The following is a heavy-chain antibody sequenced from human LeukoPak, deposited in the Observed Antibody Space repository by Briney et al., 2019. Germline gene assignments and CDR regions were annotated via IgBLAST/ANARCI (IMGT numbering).Heavy chain of an antibody. Sequence: PGGSLRLSCAASGFTFSSYAMNWVRQAPGKGLEWVSVNRGSGATTFYADSVKGRFTISRDNSKNTLYLQMNSLRAEDTAVYYCAKDWGDFGCGGAFDIWGRGTMVTVSS. J-gene: IGHJ3*02. CDR1: GFTFSSYA. CDR2: NRGSGATT. D-gene: IGHD3-3*01. V-gene: IGHV3-23*01. CDR3: AKDWGDFGCGGAFDI.